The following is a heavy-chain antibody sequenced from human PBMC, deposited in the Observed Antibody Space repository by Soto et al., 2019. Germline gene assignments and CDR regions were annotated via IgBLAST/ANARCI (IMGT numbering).Heavy chain of an antibody. CDR3: ARDHYYGSGPGRLWFDP. J-gene: IGHJ5*02. CDR1: GGTFSSYA. D-gene: IGHD3-10*01. V-gene: IGHV1-69*01. Sequence: QVQLVQSGAEVKKPGSSVKVSCKASGGTFSSYAISWVRQAPGQGLEWMGGIIPIFGTANYAQKFQGRVTITADESTSTAYMELSSLRSEDTAVYYCARDHYYGSGPGRLWFDPWGQGTLVTVSS. CDR2: IIPIFGTA.